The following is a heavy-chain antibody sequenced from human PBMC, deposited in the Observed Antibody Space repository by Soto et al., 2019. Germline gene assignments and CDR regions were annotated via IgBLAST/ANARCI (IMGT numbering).Heavy chain of an antibody. CDR1: GYTFTDYH. V-gene: IGHV1-2*02. J-gene: IGHJ6*02. Sequence: QVQLVQSGAEVKKNGASMKVSCKASGYTFTDYHIHWVRQAPGQGLEWMGWINPNSGDTKYAKKFQGRVTLTRDTSISTAYMELSRLRFVDTAVYYCARGLDCSGNSCYTRVYYGMDVCGQGTTVTVSS. CDR3: ARGLDCSGNSCYTRVYYGMDV. D-gene: IGHD2-2*02. CDR2: INPNSGDT.